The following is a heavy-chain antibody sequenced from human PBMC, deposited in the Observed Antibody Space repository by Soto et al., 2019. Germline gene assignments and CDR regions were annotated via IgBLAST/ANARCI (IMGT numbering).Heavy chain of an antibody. CDR1: GFTFSSYG. J-gene: IGHJ4*02. D-gene: IGHD6-13*01. Sequence: QVQLVESGGGVVQPGRSLRLSCAASGFTFSSYGMHWVRQAPGKGLEWVAVIWYDGSNKYYADSVKGRFTISGDNSKNTLYLQMNSLRAEDTAVYYCARDEAAAGTDYWGQGTLVTVSS. CDR2: IWYDGSNK. CDR3: ARDEAAAGTDY. V-gene: IGHV3-33*01.